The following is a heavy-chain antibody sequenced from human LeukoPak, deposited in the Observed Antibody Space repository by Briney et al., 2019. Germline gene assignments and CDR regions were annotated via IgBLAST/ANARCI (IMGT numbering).Heavy chain of an antibody. CDR2: IYYSGST. Sequence: SETLSLTCTVSGYSISSGYYWGWIRQPPGKGLEWIGNIYYSGSTYYNPSLKSRVTISVDTSKNQFSLKLSSLTAADTAVYYCARRFQQLQDWFDPWGQGTLVTVSS. CDR1: GYSISSGYY. CDR3: ARRFQQLQDWFDP. D-gene: IGHD6-13*01. J-gene: IGHJ5*02. V-gene: IGHV4-38-2*02.